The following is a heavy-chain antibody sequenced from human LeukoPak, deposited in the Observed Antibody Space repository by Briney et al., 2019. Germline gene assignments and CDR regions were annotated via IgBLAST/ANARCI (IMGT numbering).Heavy chain of an antibody. CDR2: ISYDGSNK. D-gene: IGHD4-23*01. CDR1: GFTFSSYG. Sequence: QAGRSLRLSCAASGFTFSSYGMHWVRQAPGKGLEWVAVISYDGSNKYYADSVKGRFTISRDNSKNTLYLQMNSLRAEDTAVYYCAKSYGGNSEDWGQGTLVTVSS. V-gene: IGHV3-30*18. CDR3: AKSYGGNSED. J-gene: IGHJ4*02.